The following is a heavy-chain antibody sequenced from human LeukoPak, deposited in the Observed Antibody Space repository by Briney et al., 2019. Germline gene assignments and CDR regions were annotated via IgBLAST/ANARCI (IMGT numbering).Heavy chain of an antibody. Sequence: SVKVSCKASGGTFSSYAISWVRQAPGQGLEWMGGIIPIFGTANYAQKFQGRVTITADKSTSTAYMELNSLRAEDTAVYYCARGGPAAGRFDYWGQGTLVTVSS. D-gene: IGHD6-13*01. CDR1: GGTFSSYA. CDR2: IIPIFGTA. V-gene: IGHV1-69*06. CDR3: ARGGPAAGRFDY. J-gene: IGHJ4*02.